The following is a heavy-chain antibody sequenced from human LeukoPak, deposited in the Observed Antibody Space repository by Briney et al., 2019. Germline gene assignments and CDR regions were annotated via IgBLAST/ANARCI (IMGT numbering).Heavy chain of an antibody. V-gene: IGHV3-33*01. J-gene: IGHJ4*02. CDR3: AREGPRGNSQFDY. CDR2: IWYDGSNK. Sequence: PGGSLRLSCAASGFTFSSYGMHWVRQAPGKGLEWVALIWYDGSNKYYADSVKGRLTIARDNSKNTLYLQMKSLRAEDTAVYYCAREGPRGNSQFDYWGQGTLVTVSS. D-gene: IGHD2/OR15-2a*01. CDR1: GFTFSSYG.